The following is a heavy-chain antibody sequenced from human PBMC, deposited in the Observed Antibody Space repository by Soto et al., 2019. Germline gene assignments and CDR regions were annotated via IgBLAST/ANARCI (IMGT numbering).Heavy chain of an antibody. V-gene: IGHV4-39*01. D-gene: IGHD2-2*01. Sequence: SESLSLTCTVSGGSISSSSYYWGWIRQPPGKRLEWIGSIYYSGSTYYNPSLKSRVTISVDTSKNQFSLKLSSVTAADTVVYYCARLPGYCSSTSCYGGGIDYWGQGTLVTVS. CDR1: GGSISSSSYY. CDR2: IYYSGST. J-gene: IGHJ4*02. CDR3: ARLPGYCSSTSCYGGGIDY.